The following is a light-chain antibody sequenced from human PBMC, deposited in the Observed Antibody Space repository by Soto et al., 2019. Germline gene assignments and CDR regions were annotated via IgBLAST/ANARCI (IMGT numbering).Light chain of an antibody. J-gene: IGLJ2*01. Sequence: QSVLTQSPSESATPGQRVTISCSGSGSNIGTHAVNWYQQVPGTAPTLLIFRNHQRPSWVPDRFSGSKSGTSASLAISGPQSADEADYYCAAWDDSLRAVVFGGGTKLTVL. CDR1: GSNIGTHA. CDR2: RNH. CDR3: AAWDDSLRAVV. V-gene: IGLV1-44*01.